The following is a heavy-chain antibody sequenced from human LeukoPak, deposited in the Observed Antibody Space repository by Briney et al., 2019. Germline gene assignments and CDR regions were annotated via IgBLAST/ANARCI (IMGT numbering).Heavy chain of an antibody. CDR1: GYTFTGYY. V-gene: IGHV1-2*06. J-gene: IGHJ4*02. CDR2: INPNSGGT. D-gene: IGHD6-13*01. CDR3: ARDRSSSSWYSDFDY. Sequence: ASVKVSCKASGYTFTGYYMHWVRQAPGQGLEWMGRINPNSGGTNYTQKFQGRVTMTRDTSISTAYMELSRLRSDDTAVYYCARDRSSSSWYSDFDYWGQGTLVTVSS.